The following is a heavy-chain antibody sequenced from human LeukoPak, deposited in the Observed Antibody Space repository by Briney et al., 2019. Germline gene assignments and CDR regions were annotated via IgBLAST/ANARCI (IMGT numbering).Heavy chain of an antibody. CDR3: ARDRGIAAAGTGYFDY. Sequence: GASVKVSCKASGYTLTSYYMHWVRQAPGQGLEWRGKINPSGGSTSYAQKFQGRVTMTRDTSTSTVYMELSSLRSEDTAVYYCARDRGIAAAGTGYFDYWGQGTLVTVSS. CDR1: GYTLTSYY. CDR2: INPSGGST. V-gene: IGHV1-46*01. D-gene: IGHD6-13*01. J-gene: IGHJ4*02.